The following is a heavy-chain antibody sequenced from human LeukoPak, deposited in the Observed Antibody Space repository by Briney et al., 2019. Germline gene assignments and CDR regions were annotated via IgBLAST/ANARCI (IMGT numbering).Heavy chain of an antibody. Sequence: PSETLSLTCTVSGGSISSYYWSWIRQPPGRGLEWIGYIYYSGSTNYNPSLKSRVTIPVDTSKNQFSMKLSSVTAADTAVYYCARVGGERRYYYYYMDVWGKGTTVTISS. CDR1: GGSISSYY. V-gene: IGHV4-59*01. D-gene: IGHD4-17*01. J-gene: IGHJ6*03. CDR2: IYYSGST. CDR3: ARVGGERRYYYYYMDV.